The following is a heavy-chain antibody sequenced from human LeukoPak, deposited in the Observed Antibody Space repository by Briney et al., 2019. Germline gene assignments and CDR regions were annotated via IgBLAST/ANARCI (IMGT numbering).Heavy chain of an antibody. D-gene: IGHD3-9*01. J-gene: IGHJ3*02. CDR3: ARDFDDAFDI. Sequence: PGGSLRLSCAASGFIFSNDAMHWVRQAPGKGLEWVSSISSSSSYIYYADSVKGRFTISRDNAKNSPYLQMNSLRAEDTAVYYCARDFDDAFDIWGQGTMVTVSS. V-gene: IGHV3-21*01. CDR1: GFIFSNDA. CDR2: ISSSSSYI.